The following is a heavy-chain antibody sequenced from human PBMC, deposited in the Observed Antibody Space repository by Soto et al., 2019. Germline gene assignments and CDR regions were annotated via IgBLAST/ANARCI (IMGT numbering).Heavy chain of an antibody. Sequence: GASVKVSCKASGGTFSSYAISWVRQAPGQGLEWMGGIIPIFGTANYAQKFQGRVTITADESTSTAYMELSSLRSEDTAVYYCARYSGYDLAPGYYYYGMDVWGQGTTVTVSS. D-gene: IGHD5-12*01. J-gene: IGHJ6*02. V-gene: IGHV1-69*13. CDR2: IIPIFGTA. CDR1: GGTFSSYA. CDR3: ARYSGYDLAPGYYYYGMDV.